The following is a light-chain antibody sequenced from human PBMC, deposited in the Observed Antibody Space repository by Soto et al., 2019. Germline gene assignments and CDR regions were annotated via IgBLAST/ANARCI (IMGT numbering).Light chain of an antibody. CDR3: QSYDNSLSVYV. J-gene: IGLJ1*01. Sequence: QSVVTQTPSASGTPGQRVTISCSGSSSNIGDSPVDWYQQVPGAAPKLLIYGNSNRPSGVPDRFSGSKSGTSASLAITGLQAEDEADYYCQSYDNSLSVYVFGTGTKVTVL. CDR2: GNS. V-gene: IGLV1-40*02. CDR1: SSNIGDSP.